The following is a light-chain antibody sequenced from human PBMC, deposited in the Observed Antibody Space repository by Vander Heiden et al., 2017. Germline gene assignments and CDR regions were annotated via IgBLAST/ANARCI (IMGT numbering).Light chain of an antibody. CDR2: EAS. J-gene: IGKJ1*01. CDR3: QHRSGWLSGT. Sequence: EIVLTQSPATLSLSPGEGATLSCRASQSVSSYLAWYQHKPGQAPRLLIYEASNRATGVPARFSGTGSGTDFTLTISSLEPEDFAVYYCQHRSGWLSGTFGQGTKVEIK. V-gene: IGKV3-11*01. CDR1: QSVSSY.